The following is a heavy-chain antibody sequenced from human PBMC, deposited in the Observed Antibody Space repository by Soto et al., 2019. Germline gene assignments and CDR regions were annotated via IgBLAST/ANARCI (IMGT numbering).Heavy chain of an antibody. V-gene: IGHV1-18*01. J-gene: IGHJ6*04. D-gene: IGHD4-17*01. CDR2: ISAYNGNT. CDR3: ARDRIVTLLAVTMDV. Sequence: ASVKVSCKASGYTFTSYGISWVRQAPGQGLEWMGWISAYNGNTNYAQKLQGRVTMTTDTSTSTAYMELRSLRSDDTAVYYCARDRIVTLLAVTMDVWGKGTTVTVSS. CDR1: GYTFTSYG.